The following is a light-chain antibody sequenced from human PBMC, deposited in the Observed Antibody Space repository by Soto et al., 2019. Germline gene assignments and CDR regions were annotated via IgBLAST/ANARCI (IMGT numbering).Light chain of an antibody. J-gene: IGLJ3*02. CDR2: DVS. CDR3: NSFTSRSNWV. Sequence: QSALTQPASVSGSPGQSITISCTGTSSDIGAYKYVSWYQQHTGKAPRLMIYDVSNRPSGVSNRFSGSKSGNTASLTISGLQAEDEADYYCNSFTSRSNWVFGGGTKVTVL. V-gene: IGLV2-14*03. CDR1: SSDIGAYKY.